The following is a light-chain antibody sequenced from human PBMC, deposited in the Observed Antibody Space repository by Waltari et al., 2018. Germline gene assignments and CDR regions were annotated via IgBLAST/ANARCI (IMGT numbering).Light chain of an antibody. V-gene: IGLV3-1*01. CDR3: QTWDSNIFV. CDR2: ADS. CDR1: HLGSKW. Sequence: SFELTQPSSVSVSPGQTASIPCSGAHLGSKWTSWYQQKAGQSPVLVIYADSERPSGVPGRFSAARSGDTVTLNISGTQDLDEADYYCQTWDSNIFVFGPGTKVTVL. J-gene: IGLJ1*01.